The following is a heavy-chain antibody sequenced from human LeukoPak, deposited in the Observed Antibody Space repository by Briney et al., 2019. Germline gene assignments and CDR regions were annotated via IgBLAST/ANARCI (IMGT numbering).Heavy chain of an antibody. CDR2: IYHSGST. Sequence: SETLSLTCTVSGGSISSYYWSWIRQPPGKGLEWIGDIYHSGSTNYSPSVKSRVTISVDSSKNQFSLKLSSVTAADTAVYYCARNRKSGYNTYGMAVWGGGPTVTVP. J-gene: IGHJ6*02. CDR3: ARNRKSGYNTYGMAV. CDR1: GGSISSYY. V-gene: IGHV4-59*08. D-gene: IGHD5-24*01.